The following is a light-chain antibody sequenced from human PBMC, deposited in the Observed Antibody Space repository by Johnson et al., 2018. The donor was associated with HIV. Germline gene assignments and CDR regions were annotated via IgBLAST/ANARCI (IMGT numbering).Light chain of an antibody. CDR2: ESN. V-gene: IGLV1-51*02. J-gene: IGLJ1*01. Sequence: QSVLTQPPSMSAAPGQKVTISCSGSSSNIGINFVSWYQQVPGTAPKLLIYESNKRPSGIPDRFSGSESGTSATLGITGLQTGDEADYYCGTWDSSLSAHYVFGTGTKVTVL. CDR3: GTWDSSLSAHYV. CDR1: SSNIGINF.